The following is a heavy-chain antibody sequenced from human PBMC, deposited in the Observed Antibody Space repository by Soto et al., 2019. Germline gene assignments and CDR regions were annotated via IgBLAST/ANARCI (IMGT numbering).Heavy chain of an antibody. CDR1: GFSFRSYG. Sequence: PGGSIRLSGAAGGFSFRSYGMHWVLQAPGKGLEWVSVISYDGSNKYYAESVKGRFTISRDNSKNTLYLQMNSLRAEDTAVYYCAQDTDYYDSSGYQLDYWRQGTLVTVSS. CDR2: ISYDGSNK. J-gene: IGHJ4*02. D-gene: IGHD3-22*01. CDR3: AQDTDYYDSSGYQLDY. V-gene: IGHV3-30*18.